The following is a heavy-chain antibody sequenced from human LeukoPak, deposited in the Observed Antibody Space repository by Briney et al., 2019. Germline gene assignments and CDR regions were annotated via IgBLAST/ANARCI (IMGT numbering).Heavy chain of an antibody. J-gene: IGHJ4*02. CDR1: GFTFSSYA. D-gene: IGHD3-22*01. CDR2: ISSSSRTI. CDR3: ARDYYDSSGYSPFDY. Sequence: GGSLRLSCAVSGFTFSSYAMNWVRQAPGKGPEWVSYISSSSRTIYYADSVKGRFTISRDNAKNSLYLQMNSLRDEDTAVYYCARDYYDSSGYSPFDYWGQGTLVTVSS. V-gene: IGHV3-48*02.